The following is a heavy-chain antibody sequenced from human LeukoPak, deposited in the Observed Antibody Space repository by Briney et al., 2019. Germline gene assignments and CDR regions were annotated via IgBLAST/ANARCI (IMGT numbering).Heavy chain of an antibody. CDR2: ISSSGSTK. D-gene: IGHD5-12*01. J-gene: IGHJ6*02. CDR3: ARKDYGGYAYYYYGLDV. CDR1: GFTFSRYE. Sequence: PGGSLRLSCAASGFTFSRYEMNWVRQAPGKGLEWVSYISSSGSTKYYADSVKGRFTISRDNAKNSLYLQMNSLRAEDTAVYYCARKDYGGYAYYYYGLDVWGQGTTVTVSS. V-gene: IGHV3-48*03.